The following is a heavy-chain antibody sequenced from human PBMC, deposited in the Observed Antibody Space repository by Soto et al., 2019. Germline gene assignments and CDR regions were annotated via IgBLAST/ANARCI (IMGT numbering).Heavy chain of an antibody. Sequence: TLSLTCTVSVASISSGGDSLSWILHHPGKGLEWIGFIYYIGNTDYNPSLRGRVTISLDTSRNHFSLNLNSVTAADTAVYYCARLPTQAQYYETQKWGQGTLVTVSS. CDR3: ARLPTQAQYYETQK. CDR2: IYYIGNT. D-gene: IGHD3-16*01. J-gene: IGHJ4*02. CDR1: VASISSGGDS. V-gene: IGHV4-31*03.